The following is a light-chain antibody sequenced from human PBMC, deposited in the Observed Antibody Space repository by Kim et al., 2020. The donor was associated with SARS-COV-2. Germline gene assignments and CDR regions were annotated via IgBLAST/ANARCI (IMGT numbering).Light chain of an antibody. V-gene: IGKV1-5*01. CDR2: AAS. CDR1: PSINSW. J-gene: IGKJ2*01. CDR3: QQYISYST. Sequence: LSASVAACVTITCRATPSINSWLAWYQPTPGKAPPLLIYAASSLGSAVPSRFSGSGSETAFTLTISSLQPDDFATYYCQQYISYSTFGQGTKLEI.